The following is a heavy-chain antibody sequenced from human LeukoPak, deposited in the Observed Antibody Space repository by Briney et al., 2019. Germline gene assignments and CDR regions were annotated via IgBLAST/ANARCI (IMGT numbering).Heavy chain of an antibody. CDR3: ARPPSVDRIYYYYMDV. J-gene: IGHJ6*03. CDR2: IRYDGSNK. V-gene: IGHV3-30*02. D-gene: IGHD2-15*01. CDR1: GFTFSSYE. Sequence: PGGSLRLSCAASGFTFSSYEMNWVRQAPGKGLEWVAFIRYDGSNKYYADSVKGRFTISRDNSKNTLYLQMNSLRAEDTAVYYCARPPSVDRIYYYYMDVWGKGTTVTISS.